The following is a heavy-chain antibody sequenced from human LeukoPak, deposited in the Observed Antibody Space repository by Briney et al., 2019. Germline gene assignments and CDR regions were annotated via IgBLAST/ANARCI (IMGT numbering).Heavy chain of an antibody. CDR3: ARTISSSGIYYYYMVV. J-gene: IGHJ6*03. D-gene: IGHD6-6*01. Sequence: PGGSLRHSCAASGFTVSSNYISWVRQAPGKGLEWVSVIYSGGSTYYADSVKGRFTISRDNSKNTLYLQMNSLRAEDTAVYYCARTISSSGIYYYYMVVCGKGTTVTVSS. CDR2: IYSGGST. CDR1: GFTVSSNY. V-gene: IGHV3-53*01.